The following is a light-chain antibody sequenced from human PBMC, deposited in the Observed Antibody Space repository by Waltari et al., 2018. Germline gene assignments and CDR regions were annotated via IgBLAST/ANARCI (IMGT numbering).Light chain of an antibody. V-gene: IGKV3-20*01. J-gene: IGKJ2*01. CDR1: QSVSTRH. CDR3: QQYDSSPYT. CDR2: SAS. Sequence: EIVLTQSPGTLSLSPGERATLSCRASQSVSTRHLAWYQQKLDQAPMLLIYSASTRATGTPDRFSGSGSGTDFTLTISGLEPEDFALYYCQQYDSSPYTFGQGTKLEIK.